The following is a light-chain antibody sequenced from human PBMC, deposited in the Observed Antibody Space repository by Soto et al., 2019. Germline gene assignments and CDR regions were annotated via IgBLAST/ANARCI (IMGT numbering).Light chain of an antibody. CDR3: VLYMGSGIWV. J-gene: IGLJ3*02. CDR2: STN. CDR1: SGSVSTTYY. V-gene: IGLV8-61*01. Sequence: QTVVTQEPSFSVSPGRTVTLTCGLNSGSVSTTYYPSWYQQTPGQAPRTLIYSTNTRSSGVPDRFSGSILGNKGALTITGARADDESDYYCVLYMGSGIWVFGGGTKLTVL.